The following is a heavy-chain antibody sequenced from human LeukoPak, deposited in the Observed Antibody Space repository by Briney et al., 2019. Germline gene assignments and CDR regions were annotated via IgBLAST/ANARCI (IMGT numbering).Heavy chain of an antibody. J-gene: IGHJ6*02. CDR1: GFTFSSYS. CDR3: ARDRVKEDGYNYFSRYYYYGMDV. CDR2: ISSSSSYI. Sequence: GGSLRLSSAASGFTFSSYSMNWVRQAPGKGLEWISSISSSSSYIYYADSVKGRFTISRDNAKNSLYLQMNSLRAEDTAVYYCARDRVKEDGYNYFSRYYYYGMDVWGQGTTVTVSS. D-gene: IGHD5-24*01. V-gene: IGHV3-21*01.